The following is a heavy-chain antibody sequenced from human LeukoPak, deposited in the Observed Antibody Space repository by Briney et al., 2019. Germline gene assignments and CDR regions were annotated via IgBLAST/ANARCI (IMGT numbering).Heavy chain of an antibody. CDR3: ASISSHFLRPPYFAY. J-gene: IGHJ4*02. Sequence: GSVKVSCKVSGYTLTELSMHWVRQAPGKGVEWMGGFDPEVGETIYAQKFQGRVTMTEDTSTDTAYMELSSLRSEDTAVYYCASISSHFLRPPYFAYWGQGTLVTVSS. CDR2: FDPEVGET. D-gene: IGHD2/OR15-2a*01. CDR1: GYTLTELS. V-gene: IGHV1-24*01.